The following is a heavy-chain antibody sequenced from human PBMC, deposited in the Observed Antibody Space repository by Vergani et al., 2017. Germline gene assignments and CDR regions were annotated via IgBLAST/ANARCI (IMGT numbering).Heavy chain of an antibody. D-gene: IGHD6-13*01. CDR3: ATEPGYSSSWYLTRSYWYFDL. Sequence: EVQLLESGGGLVQPGGSLRLSCAASGFTFSSYAMSWVRQAPGSGLEWVANIKQDGSAKYYVDAVNGRCSSSRDKAKNSLYLQMNSLRAEDTAVYYCATEPGYSSSWYLTRSYWYFDLWGRGTLVTVSS. V-gene: IGHV3-7*01. J-gene: IGHJ2*01. CDR1: GFTFSSYA. CDR2: IKQDGSAK.